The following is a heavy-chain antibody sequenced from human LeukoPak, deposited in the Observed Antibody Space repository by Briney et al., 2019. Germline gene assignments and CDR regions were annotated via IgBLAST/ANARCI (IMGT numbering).Heavy chain of an antibody. CDR1: GFTFNNYA. D-gene: IGHD2/OR15-2a*01. V-gene: IGHV3-23*01. CDR3: ARIVESTTTG. J-gene: IGHJ4*02. Sequence: AGGSLRVSCAASGFTFNNYAMNWVRQAPGKGLEWVSAISGSGGSTFYADSVKGRFTMSRDNSKSTLYLQMNSLRGEDTAVYYCARIVESTTTGWGQGTLVTVSS. CDR2: ISGSGGST.